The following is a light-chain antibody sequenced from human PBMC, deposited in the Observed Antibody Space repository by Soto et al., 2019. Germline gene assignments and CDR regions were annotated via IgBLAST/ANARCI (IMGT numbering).Light chain of an antibody. CDR1: QSISTR. CDR3: QQYNSYST. V-gene: IGKV1-5*01. CDR2: AAS. Sequence: DIQMTQSPSSLSASVWDRVTSTCRASQSISTRLAWYQQKPGKAPKLLIYAASSLKSGVPSRFSGSASRTEFTLTISSLQPDDFATYCCQQYNSYSTFGQGTKVDIK. J-gene: IGKJ1*01.